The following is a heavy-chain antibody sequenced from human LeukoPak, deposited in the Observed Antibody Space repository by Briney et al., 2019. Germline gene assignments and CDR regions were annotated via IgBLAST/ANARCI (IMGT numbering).Heavy chain of an antibody. D-gene: IGHD6-19*01. CDR3: ARRGAQYSSGWYAFDY. V-gene: IGHV4-59*08. CDR1: GGSISSYY. Sequence: PSETLSLTCTVSGGSISSYYWSWIRQPPGEGLEWIGYIYYSGSTNYNPSLKSRVTISVDTSKNQFSLKLSSVTAADTAVYYCARRGAQYSSGWYAFDYWGQGTLVTVSS. CDR2: IYYSGST. J-gene: IGHJ4*02.